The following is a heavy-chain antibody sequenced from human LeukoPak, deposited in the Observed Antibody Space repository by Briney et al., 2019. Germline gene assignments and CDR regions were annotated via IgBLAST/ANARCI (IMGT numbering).Heavy chain of an antibody. D-gene: IGHD3-3*01. CDR1: GFTFSSYE. Sequence: GGSLRLSCAASGFTFSSYEMNWVRQAPGKGLEWVSYISSSGSTIYYADSVKGRFTISRDNSKNTLYLQMNSLRAEDTAVYYCARDTGFWSGYFVNWGQGTLVTVSS. CDR2: ISSSGSTI. CDR3: ARDTGFWSGYFVN. V-gene: IGHV3-48*03. J-gene: IGHJ4*02.